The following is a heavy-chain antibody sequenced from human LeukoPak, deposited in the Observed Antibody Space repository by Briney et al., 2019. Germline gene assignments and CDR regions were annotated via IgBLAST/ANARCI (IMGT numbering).Heavy chain of an antibody. V-gene: IGHV3-73*01. J-gene: IGHJ4*02. D-gene: IGHD1-26*01. CDR2: IRSKANSYAT. CDR3: TRRRGWDRDVGFDY. CDR1: GFTFSGSA. Sequence: GGSLRLSCAASGFTFSGSAMHWVRQASGKGLEWVGRIRSKANSYATAYAASVKGRFTISRDDSKNTAYLQMNSLKTEDTAVYYCTRRRGWDRDVGFDYWGQGTLVTVSS.